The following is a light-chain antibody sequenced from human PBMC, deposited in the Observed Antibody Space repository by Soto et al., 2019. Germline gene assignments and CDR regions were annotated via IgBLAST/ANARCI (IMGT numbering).Light chain of an antibody. V-gene: IGKV1-12*01. CDR1: QDISRW. Sequence: DIQMTQSPSSVSASVRDRVTITCRASQDISRWLAWYQQKPGKAPKLLIYAASTLQSGVPSRFSRSGSGTDFTHTISSLQPEDYATFYCQQANSFPLTFGGGTKVDIK. J-gene: IGKJ4*01. CDR2: AAS. CDR3: QQANSFPLT.